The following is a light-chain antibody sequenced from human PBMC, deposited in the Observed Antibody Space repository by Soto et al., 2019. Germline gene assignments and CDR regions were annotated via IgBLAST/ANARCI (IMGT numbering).Light chain of an antibody. Sequence: QSALTQAASVSGCPGQSITISCTGTSSDVGGYNYVSWYQQHPGKAPKLMIYDVSNRPSGVSNRFSGSKSGNTASLTISGLQAEDEADYYCSSYTSSITPGRVFGTGTKLTVL. CDR2: DVS. CDR1: SSDVGGYNY. V-gene: IGLV2-14*01. CDR3: SSYTSSITPGRV. J-gene: IGLJ1*01.